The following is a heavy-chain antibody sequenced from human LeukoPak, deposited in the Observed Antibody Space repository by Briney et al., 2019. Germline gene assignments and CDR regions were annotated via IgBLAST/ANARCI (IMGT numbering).Heavy chain of an antibody. CDR1: GFTFSSYA. Sequence: PGGSLRLSCAASGFTFSSYAMHWVRQAPGKGLEWVAVISYDGSNKYYADSVKGRFTISRDNSKNTLYLQMNSLRAEDTAVYYCARESNYYDSSGYLDYWGQGTLVTVSS. CDR2: ISYDGSNK. V-gene: IGHV3-30-3*01. J-gene: IGHJ4*02. CDR3: ARESNYYDSSGYLDY. D-gene: IGHD3-22*01.